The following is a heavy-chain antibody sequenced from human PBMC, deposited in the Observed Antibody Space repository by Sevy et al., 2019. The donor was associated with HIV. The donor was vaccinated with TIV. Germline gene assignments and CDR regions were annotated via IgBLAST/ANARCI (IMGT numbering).Heavy chain of an antibody. J-gene: IGHJ3*02. CDR3: ARDLIAVAGIGAFDI. V-gene: IGHV3-21*01. D-gene: IGHD6-19*01. Sequence: GGSLRLSCAASGFTFSSYSMNWVRQAPGKGLEWVSSISSSSSYIYYADSVKGRFTISRDNAKNSLYLQMNSLRAEDTAVYYCARDLIAVAGIGAFDICGQGTMVTVSS. CDR1: GFTFSSYS. CDR2: ISSSSSYI.